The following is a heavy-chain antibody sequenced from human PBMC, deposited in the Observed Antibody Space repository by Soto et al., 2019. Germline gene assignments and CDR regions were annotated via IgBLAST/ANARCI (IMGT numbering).Heavy chain of an antibody. CDR2: INPKSGGT. J-gene: IGHJ6*02. Sequence: ASVKVSCKASGYSFTDYDIHWVRQAPGQGLEWLGRINPKSGGTSTAQKFQGWVTMTRDRSISTVYMELTRLRSDDTAVYFCARGHSTDCSNGVCSFFYNHEMDVWGQGTTVTVSS. CDR3: ARGHSTDCSNGVCSFFYNHEMDV. CDR1: GYSFTDYD. V-gene: IGHV1-2*04. D-gene: IGHD2-8*01.